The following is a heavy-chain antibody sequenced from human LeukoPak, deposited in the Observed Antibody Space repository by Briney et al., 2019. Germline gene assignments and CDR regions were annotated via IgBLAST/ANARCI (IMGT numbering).Heavy chain of an antibody. CDR3: ARGREVNYHDNSGHLDF. Sequence: ASVKVSCKASGGAFSSHSISWVRQAPGQGLQWMGRIIPIFSATDYAQKFQGRVTITAEKSTNTAYLELRSLEYEDTAVYYCARGREVNYHDNSGHLDFWGQGSLVTVSS. V-gene: IGHV1-69*06. CDR1: GGAFSSHS. D-gene: IGHD3-22*01. J-gene: IGHJ4*02. CDR2: IIPIFSAT.